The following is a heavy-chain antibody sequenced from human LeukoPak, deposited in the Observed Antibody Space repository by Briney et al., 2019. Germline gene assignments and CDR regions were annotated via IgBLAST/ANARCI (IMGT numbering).Heavy chain of an antibody. CDR3: ARYYDSSGEPFDY. Sequence: GGSLRLSCAASGFTFSSYGMHWVRQAPGKGLEWVAVISYDGSNKYYADSVKGRFTISRDNAKNSLYLQMNSLRAEDTAVYYCARYYDSSGEPFDYWGQGTLVTVSS. CDR1: GFTFSSYG. D-gene: IGHD3-22*01. V-gene: IGHV3-30*03. J-gene: IGHJ4*02. CDR2: ISYDGSNK.